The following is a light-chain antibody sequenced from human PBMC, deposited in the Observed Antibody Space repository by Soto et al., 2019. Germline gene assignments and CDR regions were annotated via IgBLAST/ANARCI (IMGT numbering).Light chain of an antibody. Sequence: SYELTQAPPVSVSPGQTASITCSGNKLGNKNVCWYQQKTGQSPVLLIYQDYHRPSGVPERFSGSNSGNTATLTISGTQAMDDADYYCQAWDTGTVIFGGGTKLTVL. J-gene: IGLJ2*01. V-gene: IGLV3-1*01. CDR2: QDY. CDR1: KLGNKN. CDR3: QAWDTGTVI.